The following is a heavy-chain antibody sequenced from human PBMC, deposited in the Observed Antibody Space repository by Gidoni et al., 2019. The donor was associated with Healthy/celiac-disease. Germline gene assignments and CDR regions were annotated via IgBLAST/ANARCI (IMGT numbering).Heavy chain of an antibody. D-gene: IGHD3-9*01. V-gene: IGHV3-30*18. CDR2: ISYDGSNK. CDR3: AKEYDILTGHYYFDY. Sequence: QVQLVESGGGVVQPGRSLRLHCAASGFTLRSYGMHWVRQAPGKGLEWVAVISYDGSNKDYADSVKGRFTISRDNSKNTLYLQMNSLRAEDTAVYYCAKEYDILTGHYYFDYWGQGTLVTVSS. CDR1: GFTLRSYG. J-gene: IGHJ4*02.